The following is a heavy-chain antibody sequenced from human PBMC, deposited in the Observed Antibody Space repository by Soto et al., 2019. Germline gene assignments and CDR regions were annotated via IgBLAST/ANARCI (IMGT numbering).Heavy chain of an antibody. J-gene: IGHJ4*02. V-gene: IGHV1-3*01. CDR2: INAGNGNT. D-gene: IGHD3-9*01. CDR3: ARSKREFYDTLTGHFDY. Sequence: WASVKVSCKASGYTFTSYAMHWVRQAPGQRLEWMGWINAGNGNTKYSQKFQGRVTITRDTSASTAYMELRSLRSEDTAVYYCARSKREFYDTLTGHFDYWGQGTLVTVSS. CDR1: GYTFTSYA.